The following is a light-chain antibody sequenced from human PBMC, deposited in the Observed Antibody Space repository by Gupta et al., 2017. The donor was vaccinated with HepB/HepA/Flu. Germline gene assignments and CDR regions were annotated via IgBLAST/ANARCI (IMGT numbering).Light chain of an antibody. Sequence: EMVMTQSELSVLVTPGEATSISCRSSQSLLHSDGYNPLDWYLQKPGQSPQLLIYFGSNRASGVPDRFSGSGSSTDFTLTISSLQAEDVGVYYCLQCLPTPFTFGQGTKVEIK. CDR3: LQCLPTPFT. V-gene: IGKV2-28*01. CDR2: FGS. J-gene: IGKJ1*01. CDR1: QSLLHSDGYNP.